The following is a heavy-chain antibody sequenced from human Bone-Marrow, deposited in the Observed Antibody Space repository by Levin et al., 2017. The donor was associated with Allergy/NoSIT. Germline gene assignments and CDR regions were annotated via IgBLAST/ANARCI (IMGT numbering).Heavy chain of an antibody. CDR1: GFTFSDYY. J-gene: IGHJ5*02. Sequence: GGSLRLSCAASGFTFSDYYMSWIRQAPGKGLEWVSYISSSGSTIYYADSVKGRFTISRDNAKNSLYLQMNSLRAEDTAVYYCARDTLVVAATPSGWFDPWGQGTLVTVSS. V-gene: IGHV3-11*01. D-gene: IGHD2-15*01. CDR3: ARDTLVVAATPSGWFDP. CDR2: ISSSGSTI.